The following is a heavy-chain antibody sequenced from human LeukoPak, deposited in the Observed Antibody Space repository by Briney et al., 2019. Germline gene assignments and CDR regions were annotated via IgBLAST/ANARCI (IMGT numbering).Heavy chain of an antibody. D-gene: IGHD6-19*01. CDR2: IYSGGST. Sequence: GGSLRLSCAASGFTVSGNFMSWVRRAPGKGLEWVSVIYSGGSTYYADSVKGRFTISRDNSKNTLYLQMNSLRAEDMAVYYCTRVVYSSGYSQGFDIWGQGTMVTVSS. J-gene: IGHJ3*02. CDR1: GFTVSGNF. V-gene: IGHV3-66*01. CDR3: TRVVYSSGYSQGFDI.